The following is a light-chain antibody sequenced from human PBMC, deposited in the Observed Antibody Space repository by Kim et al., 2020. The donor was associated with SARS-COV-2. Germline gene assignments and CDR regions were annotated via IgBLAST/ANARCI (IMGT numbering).Light chain of an antibody. CDR1: NNY. Sequence: NNYVSWYQQFPGTAPKLLIYDDDKRPSEIPDRFYGSKSGTSATLVITGLQAGDEADYYCGTWDNSLAAVFGGGTKVTVL. J-gene: IGLJ3*02. V-gene: IGLV1-51*01. CDR3: GTWDNSLAAV. CDR2: DDD.